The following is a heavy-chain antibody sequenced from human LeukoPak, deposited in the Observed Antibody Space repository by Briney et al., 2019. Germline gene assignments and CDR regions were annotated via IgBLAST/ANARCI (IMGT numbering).Heavy chain of an antibody. D-gene: IGHD5/OR15-5a*01. CDR2: ISWNSGSI. Sequence: PGGSLRLSCAASGFTFDDYVMHWVRQAPGKGLEWVSGISWNSGSINYADSVKGRFTISRDNAKTSLYLQMNSLRPEDTALYYCAKDSYSVYDYGGYFDYWGQGTLVTVSS. V-gene: IGHV3-9*01. J-gene: IGHJ4*02. CDR1: GFTFDDYV. CDR3: AKDSYSVYDYGGYFDY.